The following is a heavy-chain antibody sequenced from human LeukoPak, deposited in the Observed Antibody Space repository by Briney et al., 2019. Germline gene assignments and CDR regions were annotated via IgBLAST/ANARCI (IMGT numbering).Heavy chain of an antibody. Sequence: PSDTLSLTCTVSGGSIFSYYWSWTRQPPGKGLEWVGYIHYSGTTNYNPSLKSRVTISVDTSKNQFSLKLSSVTAADTAVYYCARETGDQEGYFDYWGQGTLVTVSS. D-gene: IGHD7-27*01. J-gene: IGHJ4*02. V-gene: IGHV4-59*12. CDR2: IHYSGTT. CDR1: GGSIFSYY. CDR3: ARETGDQEGYFDY.